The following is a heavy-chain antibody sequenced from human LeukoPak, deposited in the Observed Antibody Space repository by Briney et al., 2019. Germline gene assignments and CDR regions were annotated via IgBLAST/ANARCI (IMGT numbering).Heavy chain of an antibody. J-gene: IGHJ4*02. V-gene: IGHV4-59*08. Sequence: TSETLSLTCTDSGGSISSYFWSWIRQPPGKGLEWIGHIYYSGTNYNPSLKSRVTISVDTSKNQFSLDLSSVTAADTAVYYCARQSWNGTYYCWGQGTLVTVSS. D-gene: IGHD1-26*01. CDR2: IYYSGT. CDR1: GGSISSYF. CDR3: ARQSWNGTYYC.